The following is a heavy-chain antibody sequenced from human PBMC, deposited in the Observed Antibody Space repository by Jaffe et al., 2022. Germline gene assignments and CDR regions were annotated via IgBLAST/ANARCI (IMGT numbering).Heavy chain of an antibody. CDR2: IYTSGST. V-gene: IGHV4-61*02. D-gene: IGHD3-16*02. CDR3: ARDKDDYVWGSYRREYYFDY. CDR1: GGSISSGSYY. J-gene: IGHJ4*02. Sequence: QVQLQESGPGLVKPSQTLSLTCTVSGGSISSGSYYWSWIRQPAGKGLEWIGRIYTSGSTNYNPSLKSRVTISVDTSKNQFSLKLSSVTAADTAVYYCARDKDDYVWGSYRREYYFDYWGQGTLVTVSS.